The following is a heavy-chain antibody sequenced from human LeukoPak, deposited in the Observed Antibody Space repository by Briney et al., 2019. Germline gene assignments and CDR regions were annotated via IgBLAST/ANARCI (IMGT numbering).Heavy chain of an antibody. Sequence: SVKVSCKASGGTFSSYAISWVRQAPGQGLEWMGGIIPIFGTANYAQKFQGRVAITADESTGTAYMELSSLRSEDTAVYYCARERHAGTVDYWGQGTLVTVSS. V-gene: IGHV1-69*01. CDR2: IIPIFGTA. D-gene: IGHD6-13*01. CDR3: ARERHAGTVDY. CDR1: GGTFSSYA. J-gene: IGHJ4*02.